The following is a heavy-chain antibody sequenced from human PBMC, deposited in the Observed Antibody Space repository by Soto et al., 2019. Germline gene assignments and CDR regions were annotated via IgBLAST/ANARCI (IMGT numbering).Heavy chain of an antibody. CDR1: GFTFSSYA. D-gene: IGHD3-3*01. CDR2: ISGSGGST. V-gene: IGHV3-23*01. CDR3: AKDPSHYDFWSGHGTPSGYFDY. Sequence: GGSLRLSCAASGFTFSSYAMSWVRQAPGKGLEWVSVISGSGGSTYYADSVKGRFTISRDNSKKTLYLQMNSLRAEDTAIYYCAKDPSHYDFWSGHGTPSGYFDYWGQGTLVTVS. J-gene: IGHJ4*02.